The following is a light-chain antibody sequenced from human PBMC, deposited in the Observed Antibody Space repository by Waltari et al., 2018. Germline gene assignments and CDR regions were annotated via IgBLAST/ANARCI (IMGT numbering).Light chain of an antibody. CDR1: SSNIGGHP. CDR2: NND. Sequence: QSVLTQPPSASGTPGPRVPISCSGSSSNIGGHPVNWYQQLPGTAPKLLIYNNDQRPSGVPDRFSGSKSGTSASLAISGLQSEDEADYYCAAWDDSRNGPVFGGGTKLPVL. V-gene: IGLV1-44*01. CDR3: AAWDDSRNGPV. J-gene: IGLJ3*02.